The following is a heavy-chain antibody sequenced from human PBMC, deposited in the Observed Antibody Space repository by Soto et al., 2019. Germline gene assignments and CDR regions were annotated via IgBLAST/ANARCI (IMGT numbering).Heavy chain of an antibody. D-gene: IGHD1-7*01. CDR2: TSNDGSNT. J-gene: IGHJ6*02. V-gene: IGHV3-30-3*01. CDR3: ARGNLDV. Sequence: GESLKISCAASGFTFSSYAMHWVRQAPGRGLERVAVTSNDGSNTFYADSVKGRFTISRDNSKNTVYLQMNSLSTEDTAVYYCARGNLDVWGQGTTVTVSS. CDR1: GFTFSSYA.